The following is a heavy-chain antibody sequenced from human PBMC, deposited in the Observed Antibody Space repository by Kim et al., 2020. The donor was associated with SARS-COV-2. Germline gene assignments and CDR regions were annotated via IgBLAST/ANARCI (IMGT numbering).Heavy chain of an antibody. J-gene: IGHJ6*03. Sequence: GGSLRLSCTASGFTFGDYAMSWVRQAPGKGLEWVGFIRSKAYGGTTEYAASVKGRFTISRDDSKSIAYLQMNSLKTEDTAVYYCTRVTTVTIYYYYYYYMDVWGKGTTVTVSS. V-gene: IGHV3-49*04. CDR3: TRVTTVTIYYYYYYYMDV. CDR1: GFTFGDYA. D-gene: IGHD4-4*01. CDR2: IRSKAYGGTT.